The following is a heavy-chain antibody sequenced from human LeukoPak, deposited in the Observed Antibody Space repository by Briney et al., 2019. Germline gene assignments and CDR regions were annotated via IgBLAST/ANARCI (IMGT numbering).Heavy chain of an antibody. J-gene: IGHJ3*02. V-gene: IGHV3-48*01. CDR2: ISSSSSTI. CDR3: AESIGLTTVTDAFDI. D-gene: IGHD4-17*01. CDR1: GFTFSSYS. Sequence: GGSLRLSCAASGFTFSSYSMNWVRQAPGKGLEWVSYISSSSSTIYYADSVKGRFTISRDNSKNTLYLQMNSLRAEDTAVYYCAESIGLTTVTDAFDIWGQGTMVTVSS.